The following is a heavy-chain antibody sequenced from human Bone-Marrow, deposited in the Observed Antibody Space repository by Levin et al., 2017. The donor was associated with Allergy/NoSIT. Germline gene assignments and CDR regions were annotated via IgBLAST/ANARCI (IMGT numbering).Heavy chain of an antibody. Sequence: KGLEWVSVISYDGSKQFYADSVKGRFTISRDNSQNTVYLDVGRLRGDDTAVYYCATPGIAEVATYSNSNAMDVWGQGTTVIVS. V-gene: IGHV3-30*04. CDR2: ISYDGSKQ. J-gene: IGHJ6*02. CDR3: ATPGIAEVATYSNSNAMDV. D-gene: IGHD6-13*01.